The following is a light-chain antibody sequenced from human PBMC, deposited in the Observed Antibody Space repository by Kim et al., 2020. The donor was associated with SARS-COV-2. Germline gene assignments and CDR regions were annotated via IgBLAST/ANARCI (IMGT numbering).Light chain of an antibody. CDR2: GTS. J-gene: IGKJ5*01. Sequence: PAERATLSCRSSQSVSSSYLSWYQQKAGQAPRLLIYGTSSRATGIADRFSGSGSGTDFTLTISRLEPEDFAVYYCQQYSSSPSITFGQGTRLEIK. V-gene: IGKV3-20*01. CDR1: QSVSSSY. CDR3: QQYSSSPSIT.